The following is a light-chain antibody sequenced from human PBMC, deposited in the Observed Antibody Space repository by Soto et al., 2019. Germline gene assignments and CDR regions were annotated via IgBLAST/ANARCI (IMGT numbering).Light chain of an antibody. Sequence: EVVMTQSPATLSVSPGERATLSCRASQSVTSNLAWYQQKPGQAPRLLIYGASTRATGIPARFSGSGSGAEFTLIISSPQSEDFAVYYCQQYNNWPQTFGQGTKVDI. J-gene: IGKJ1*01. CDR3: QQYNNWPQT. V-gene: IGKV3-15*01. CDR1: QSVTSN. CDR2: GAS.